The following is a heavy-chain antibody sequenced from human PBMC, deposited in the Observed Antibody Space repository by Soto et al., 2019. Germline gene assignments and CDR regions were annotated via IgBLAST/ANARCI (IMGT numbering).Heavy chain of an antibody. CDR1: EFTFSNFW. CDR2: IKEDGTEK. D-gene: IGHD1-26*01. V-gene: IGHV3-7*03. Sequence: EVQLVESGGGLVQPGGSLRLSCAASEFTFSNFWMSWVRQPPGKGLEWVGNIKEDGTEKYYADSVKGRFTISRDSAKNSLYLQMDSLRGEDTAVYYCARLRKGGFSDYWGQGSLVTVST. J-gene: IGHJ4*02. CDR3: ARLRKGGFSDY.